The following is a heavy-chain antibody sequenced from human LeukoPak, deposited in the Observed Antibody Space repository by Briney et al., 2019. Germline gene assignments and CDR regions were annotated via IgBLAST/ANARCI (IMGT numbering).Heavy chain of an antibody. J-gene: IGHJ5*02. CDR3: ARGDYYGVGGRNWFDP. D-gene: IGHD1-26*01. CDR2: IHTSGTT. V-gene: IGHV4-4*07. Sequence: SETLSLTCTVSGGFISSYYWSWIRQAAGTGLEWIGRIHTSGTTYYNPSLKSRVTLSIDTSMNQFSLRLTSVTAADTAVYYCARGDYYGVGGRNWFDPWGQGTLVTVSP. CDR1: GGFISSYY.